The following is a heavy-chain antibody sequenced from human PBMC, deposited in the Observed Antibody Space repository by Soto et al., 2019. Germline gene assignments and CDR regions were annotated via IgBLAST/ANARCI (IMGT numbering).Heavy chain of an antibody. D-gene: IGHD3-3*01. CDR2: IYSGGST. Sequence: WGSLRLSCAASGFTVISNYIIFFRHSPFKWREWVSVIYSGGSTYYADSVKGRFTISRDNSKNTLYLQMNSLRAEDTAVYYCARDRYDFWSGYPDPYYYYGMDVWGQGTTVTVSS. J-gene: IGHJ6*02. V-gene: IGHV3-53*01. CDR3: ARDRYDFWSGYPDPYYYYGMDV. CDR1: GFTVISNY.